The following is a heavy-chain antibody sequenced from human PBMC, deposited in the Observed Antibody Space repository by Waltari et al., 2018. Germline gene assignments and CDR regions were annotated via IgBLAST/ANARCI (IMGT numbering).Heavy chain of an antibody. CDR3: AKVDNVGLNNY. Sequence: EAQLLDSGGGLMKPGESLRLSCAASGFTFSNAWMSWVRQAPGKGLEWVGLIKSRLNGETTDYAAPVRGRFTISRDSSKNTLYLQMNSLRAEDTAVYYCAKVDNVGLNNYWGQGTLVTVSS. CDR1: GFTFSNAW. D-gene: IGHD1-1*01. V-gene: IGHV3-15*01. J-gene: IGHJ4*02. CDR2: IKSRLNGETT.